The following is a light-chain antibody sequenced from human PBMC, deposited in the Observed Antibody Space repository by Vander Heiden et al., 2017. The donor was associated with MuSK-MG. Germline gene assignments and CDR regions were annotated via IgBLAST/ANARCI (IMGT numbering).Light chain of an antibody. CDR1: SPNIGAGYD. V-gene: IGLV1-40*01. J-gene: IGLJ2*01. CDR2: GNS. Sequence: QSTLTQPPSVCGAPGQRVTISRTGSSPNIGAGYDVHWYQQLPGTAPNLLMYGNSNRPSGVPDRFTGSKSGTSASLAITGLQAEDEADYYCQSYDSSLSGVVFGGGTKLTVL. CDR3: QSYDSSLSGVV.